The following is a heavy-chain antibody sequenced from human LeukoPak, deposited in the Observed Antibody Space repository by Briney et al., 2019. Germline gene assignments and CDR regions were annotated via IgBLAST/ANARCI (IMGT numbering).Heavy chain of an antibody. CDR2: INHSGST. Sequence: SETLSLTCAGYGGSFSGYYWSWIRQPPGKGLEWIGEINHSGSTNYNPSLKSRVTISVDTSKNQFSLKLSSVTAADTAVYCCARGHFGRLGIWGSYRYTYYFDYWGQGTLVTVSS. J-gene: IGHJ4*02. V-gene: IGHV4-34*01. CDR1: GGSFSGYY. D-gene: IGHD3-16*02. CDR3: ARGHFGRLGIWGSYRYTYYFDY.